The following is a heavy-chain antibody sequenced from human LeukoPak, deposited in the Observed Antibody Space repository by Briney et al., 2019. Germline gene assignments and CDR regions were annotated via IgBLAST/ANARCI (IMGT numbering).Heavy chain of an antibody. CDR1: GFTFSSYS. CDR3: ARDYDFCPRE. J-gene: IGHJ4*02. CDR2: ISSSSTYI. V-gene: IGHV3-21*01. D-gene: IGHD3-3*01. Sequence: GGSLRLSCAASGFTFSSYSMDWVRQAPGKGLEWVSSISSSSTYIYYADSVKGRFTISRDNAKNSLYLQMNSLRAEDTAVYYCARDYDFCPREWGQGTLVTVSS.